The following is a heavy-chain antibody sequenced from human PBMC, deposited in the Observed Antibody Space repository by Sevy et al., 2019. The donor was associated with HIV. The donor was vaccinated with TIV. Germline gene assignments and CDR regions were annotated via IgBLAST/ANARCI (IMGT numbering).Heavy chain of an antibody. D-gene: IGHD6-13*01. CDR3: ARGGGIAQHYYYYYMDV. CDR2: IIPIFGTA. V-gene: IGHV1-69*01. CDR1: GGTFSSYA. J-gene: IGHJ6*03. Sequence: VKVSCKASGGTFSSYAISWVRQAPGQGLEWMGGIIPIFGTANYAQKFQGRVTITADESTSTAYMELSSLRSEDTAVYYCARGGGIAQHYYYYYMDVWGKGTTVTVSS.